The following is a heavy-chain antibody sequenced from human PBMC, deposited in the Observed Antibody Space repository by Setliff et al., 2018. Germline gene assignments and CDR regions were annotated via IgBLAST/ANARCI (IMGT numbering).Heavy chain of an antibody. J-gene: IGHJ6*02. Sequence: LSLTCTVSGASLRSGSNYWGWFRQPAGKGLEWVGRIYTDGTTNYNPSLKSRVSISADTSMNHSSLRMTSVSAADTAVYYCAKEHVVISFVTNTHHHYGMDVSGQGTTVTVSS. CDR2: IYTDGTT. V-gene: IGHV4-61*02. CDR3: AKEHVVISFVTNTHHHYGMDV. D-gene: IGHD2-8*01. CDR1: GASLRSGSNY.